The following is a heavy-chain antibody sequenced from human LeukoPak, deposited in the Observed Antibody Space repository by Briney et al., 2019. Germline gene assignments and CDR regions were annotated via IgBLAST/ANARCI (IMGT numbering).Heavy chain of an antibody. J-gene: IGHJ5*02. V-gene: IGHV3-15*01. CDR3: TAFDP. CDR2: LRSNADGGTT. Sequence: XTGLALVGRLRSNADGGTTEYAEPVKGRFTISRDDSKNTMYLQMNSLKTEDTALYYCTAFDPWGQGTLVTVSS.